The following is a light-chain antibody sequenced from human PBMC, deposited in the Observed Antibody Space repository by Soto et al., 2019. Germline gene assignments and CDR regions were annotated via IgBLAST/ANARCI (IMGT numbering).Light chain of an antibody. Sequence: QSVLTQPPSVSGAPGQRVTISCTGSRSNIGAGNAVHWYQQLPGTAPKLLIYGNNNRPSGVPDRFSGSKSGTSASLAITGLQAEEEADYYCQSYDSSLSGSVFGGGTKLTVL. CDR3: QSYDSSLSGSV. CDR2: GNN. J-gene: IGLJ2*01. CDR1: RSNIGAGNA. V-gene: IGLV1-40*01.